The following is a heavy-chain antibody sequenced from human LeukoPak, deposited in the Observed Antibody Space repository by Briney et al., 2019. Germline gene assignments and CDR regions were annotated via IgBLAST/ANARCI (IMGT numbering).Heavy chain of an antibody. CDR1: GGSISSGDYY. CDR3: ARLEPSSWYSYFDY. J-gene: IGHJ4*02. Sequence: SETLSLTCTVSGGSISSGDYYWSWIRQPPGKGLEWIGYIYYSGSTYYNPSLKSRVTISVDTSKNQFSLKLSSVTAADTAVYYCARLEPSSWYSYFDYWGQGTLVTVSS. V-gene: IGHV4-30-4*01. D-gene: IGHD6-13*01. CDR2: IYYSGST.